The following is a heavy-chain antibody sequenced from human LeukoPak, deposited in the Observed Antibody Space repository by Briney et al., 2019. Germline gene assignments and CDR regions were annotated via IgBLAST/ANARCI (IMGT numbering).Heavy chain of an antibody. D-gene: IGHD3-22*01. CDR3: VRVVIDSSGSYYSFFDY. J-gene: IGHJ4*02. CDR1: GYTFTYYD. CDR2: MNPHNDNT. Sequence: ASVKVSCKASGYTFTYYDINWVRQATGQGLEWMGWMNPHNDNTGYAQKFQGTVTMTRDTSISTAYMELSSLRSEDTAVYYCVRVVIDSSGSYYSFFDYWGQGTLVTVSS. V-gene: IGHV1-8*01.